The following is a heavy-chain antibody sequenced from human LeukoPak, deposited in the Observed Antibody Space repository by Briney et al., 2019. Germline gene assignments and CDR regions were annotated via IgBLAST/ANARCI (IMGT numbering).Heavy chain of an antibody. CDR2: IYYSGST. V-gene: IGHV4-39*07. CDR1: GGSISSSSYY. D-gene: IGHD6-13*01. CDR3: ARVVYSSSWYQDY. J-gene: IGHJ4*02. Sequence: SETLSLTCTVSGGSISSSSYYWGWIRQPPGEGLEWIGSIYYSGSTYYNPSLKSRVTISVDTSKNQFSLKLSSVTAADTAVYYCARVVYSSSWYQDYWGQGTLVTVSS.